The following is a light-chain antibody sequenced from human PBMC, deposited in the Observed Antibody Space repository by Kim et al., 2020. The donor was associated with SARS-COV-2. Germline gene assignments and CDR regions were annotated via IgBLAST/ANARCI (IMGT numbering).Light chain of an antibody. Sequence: EIVLTQSPGTLSLSPGERATLFCRASQSVSSNYLAWFQQKPGQAPRLLIYEASNRAPGIPDRVSGSGSGTDFTLTISRVETEDSAIYYCQQYARAPENFAQGTRLEI. CDR2: EAS. V-gene: IGKV3-20*01. CDR3: QQYARAPEN. J-gene: IGKJ2*01. CDR1: QSVSSNY.